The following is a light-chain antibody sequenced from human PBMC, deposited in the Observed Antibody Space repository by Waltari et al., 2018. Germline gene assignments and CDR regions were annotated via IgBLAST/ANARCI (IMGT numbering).Light chain of an antibody. CDR3: QAWDSSTARVV. V-gene: IGLV3-1*01. CDR2: QDT. J-gene: IGLJ2*01. Sequence: SYDLTQPPSVSVSPGQTASITCSGDKLGDKYVCWYQQKPGQSPVVVIYQDTGRPSGIPERFSGYNSGNTATLTISVTQAMDEADYYCQAWDSSTARVVFGGGTKLTVL. CDR1: KLGDKY.